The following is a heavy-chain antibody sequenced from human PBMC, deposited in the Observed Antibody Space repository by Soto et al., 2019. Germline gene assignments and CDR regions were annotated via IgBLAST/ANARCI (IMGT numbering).Heavy chain of an antibody. Sequence: QVQLVESGGGVVQPGRSLGLSCAASGFTFNTYGMHWVRQTPGKGLEWVAAISYDGINKYYVDSVKGRFTISRDNSKNKLYVQMNSLRAEDTAFYYCARSPQPTRGIHWYFDVWGRGILVTVSS. D-gene: IGHD1-26*01. CDR2: ISYDGINK. J-gene: IGHJ2*01. V-gene: IGHV3-30*03. CDR3: ARSPQPTRGIHWYFDV. CDR1: GFTFNTYG.